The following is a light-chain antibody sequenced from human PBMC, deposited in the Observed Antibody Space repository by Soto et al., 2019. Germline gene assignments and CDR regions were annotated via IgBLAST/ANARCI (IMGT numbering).Light chain of an antibody. CDR3: QQCRNWPLT. J-gene: IGKJ4*01. CDR2: DAS. V-gene: IGKV3-15*01. Sequence: EIVLTQSPATLSLSPGERATISCKASLNVYNNLAWYQQRPGQPPRLLIYDASTRATGISARFSGSGYGTEFTLTISSLQSEDFAVYFCQQCRNWPLTFGGGTKVDIK. CDR1: LNVYNN.